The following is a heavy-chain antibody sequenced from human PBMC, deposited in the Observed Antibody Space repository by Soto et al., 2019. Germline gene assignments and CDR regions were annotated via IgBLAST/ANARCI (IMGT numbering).Heavy chain of an antibody. J-gene: IGHJ4*02. V-gene: IGHV4-34*01. D-gene: IGHD5-12*01. CDR2: INHSGST. Sequence: SETLSLTCAVYGGSFSGYYWSWIRQPPGKGLEWIGEINHSGSTNYNPSLKSRVTISVDTSKNQFSLKLSSVTAADTAVYYCARVKRVYSGYDSPTVTVYYFDYWGQGTLVTVSS. CDR1: GGSFSGYY. CDR3: ARVKRVYSGYDSPTVTVYYFDY.